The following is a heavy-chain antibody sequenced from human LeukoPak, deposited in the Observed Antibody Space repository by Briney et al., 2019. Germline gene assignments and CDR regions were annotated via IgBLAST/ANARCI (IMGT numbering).Heavy chain of an antibody. V-gene: IGHV3-66*01. CDR3: ASKTFYYDIFTGYFDY. CDR1: GFTVSSNY. J-gene: IGHJ4*02. D-gene: IGHD3-9*01. Sequence: GGSLRLSCAASGFTVSSNYMSWVRQAPGKGLEWVSVIYSGGSTYYADSVKGRFTISRDNSKNTLYLQMNSLRAEDTAVYYCASKTFYYDIFTGYFDYWGQGTLVTVSS. CDR2: IYSGGST.